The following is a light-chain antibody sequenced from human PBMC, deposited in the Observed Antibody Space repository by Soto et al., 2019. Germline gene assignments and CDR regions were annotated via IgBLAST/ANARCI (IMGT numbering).Light chain of an antibody. V-gene: IGLV4-60*02. CDR1: SGHSSYI. CDR3: ETWDSSTRV. Sequence: QPVLTQSSSASASLGSSVKLTCTLSSGHSSYIIAWHQQQPGKAPRYLMKLEGSGSYNKGSGVPDRFSGSSSGADRYLTIFNLQFEDEADYYCETWDSSTRVFGGGTQLTVL. J-gene: IGLJ3*02. CDR2: LEGSGSY.